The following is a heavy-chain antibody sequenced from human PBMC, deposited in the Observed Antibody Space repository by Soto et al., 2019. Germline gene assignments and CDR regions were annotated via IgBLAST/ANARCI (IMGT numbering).Heavy chain of an antibody. V-gene: IGHV3-30*18. CDR1: GFIFSRYG. CDR3: AKERSLNRYYFDY. J-gene: IGHJ4*02. Sequence: GGSLRLSCAASGFIFSRYGMHWVRQAPGKGLEWVAFLSHDGSVYYYADSVKGRFTISRDNSKNTLFLRVNSLRAEDTALYYCAKERSLNRYYFDYWGQGTLVT. CDR2: LSHDGSVY. D-gene: IGHD3-16*02.